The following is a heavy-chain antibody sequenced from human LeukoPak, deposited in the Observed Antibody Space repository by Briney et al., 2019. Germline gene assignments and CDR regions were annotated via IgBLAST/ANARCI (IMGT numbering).Heavy chain of an antibody. CDR3: ARRGTDASFSFFDV. CDR2: ISGDTTYI. J-gene: IGHJ3*01. D-gene: IGHD1-1*01. Sequence: GGSLRLSCAASGSTCSSYTMHWVRQIPGERPEWVSSISGDTTYIYYADSLKGRFTISRDNTNTSLFLQMNSLRAEDTATYFCARRGTDASFSFFDVWGQGTMVTVSS. V-gene: IGHV3-21*01. CDR1: GSTCSSYT.